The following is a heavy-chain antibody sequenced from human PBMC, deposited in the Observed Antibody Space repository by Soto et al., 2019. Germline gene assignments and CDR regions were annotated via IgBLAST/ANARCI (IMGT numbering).Heavy chain of an antibody. CDR3: ARYVTRTSVDY. CDR1: GASISNYY. J-gene: IGHJ4*02. Sequence: PSETLAVTCTVSGASISNYYWSWIRQPPGKGLEWIGYIHYTGTANYNPSLKSRVTISVDTSKSQFSLKLTSVTAADTAFYYCARYVTRTSVDYWGQGTLVTVSS. D-gene: IGHD4-17*01. V-gene: IGHV4-59*01. CDR2: IHYTGTA.